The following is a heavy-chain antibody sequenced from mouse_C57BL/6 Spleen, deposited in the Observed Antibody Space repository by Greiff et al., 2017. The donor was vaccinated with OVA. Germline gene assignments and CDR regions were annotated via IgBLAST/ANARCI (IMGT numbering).Heavy chain of an antibody. CDR3: ARGGGHGSSPWFAY. Sequence: EVKLQQSGPELVKPGASVKIPCKASGYTFTDYNMDWVKQSHGKSLEWIGDINPNNGGTIYNQKFKGKATLTVDKSSSTAHMELRSLTSEDTAVYYCARGGGHGSSPWFAYWGQGTLVTVSA. D-gene: IGHD1-1*01. V-gene: IGHV1-18*01. CDR1: GYTFTDYN. CDR2: INPNNGGT. J-gene: IGHJ3*01.